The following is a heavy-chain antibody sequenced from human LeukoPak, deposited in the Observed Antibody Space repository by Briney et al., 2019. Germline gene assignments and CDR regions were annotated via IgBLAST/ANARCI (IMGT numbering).Heavy chain of an antibody. J-gene: IGHJ4*02. V-gene: IGHV1-2*02. CDR2: INPDTGGA. D-gene: IGHD5-18*01. Sequence: ASVKVSCKASGYTFTSYYIHWVRQAPGQGLEWVGLINPDTGGAKYAQKFQGRVTMTRDTSISTAYMELSRLTSDDTVVYFCARGEELWFAYWGQGTLVTVSS. CDR1: GYTFTSYY. CDR3: ARGEELWFAY.